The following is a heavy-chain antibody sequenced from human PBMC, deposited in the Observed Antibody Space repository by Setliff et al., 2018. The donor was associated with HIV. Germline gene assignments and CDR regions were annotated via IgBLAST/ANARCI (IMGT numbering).Heavy chain of an antibody. Sequence: SETLSLTCAVYGGSFSGYCWSWIRQPPGKGLEWIGEINHSGSTNYNPSLKSRVTISVDTSKNQFSLKLSPVTAADTAVYYCASETAAASNDYWGQGTLVTVSS. CDR2: INHSGST. V-gene: IGHV4-34*01. CDR3: ASETAAASNDY. CDR1: GGSFSGYC. J-gene: IGHJ4*02. D-gene: IGHD6-13*01.